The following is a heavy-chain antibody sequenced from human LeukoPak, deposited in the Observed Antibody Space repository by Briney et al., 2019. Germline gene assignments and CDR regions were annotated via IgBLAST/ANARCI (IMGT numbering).Heavy chain of an antibody. CDR2: IYSGGNT. D-gene: IGHD4-17*01. J-gene: IGHJ4*02. Sequence: GGSLRLSCTVSGFTVSSNSMSWVRQAPGKGLGWVSFIYSGGNTHYSDSVKGRFTISRDNSKNTLYLQMNSLRAEDTAVYYCARRAGEYSHPYDYWGQGTLVTVSS. CDR3: ARRAGEYSHPYDY. CDR1: GFTVSSNS. V-gene: IGHV3-53*01.